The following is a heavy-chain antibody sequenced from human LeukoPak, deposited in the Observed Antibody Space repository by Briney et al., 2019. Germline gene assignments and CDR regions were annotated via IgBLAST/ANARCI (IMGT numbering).Heavy chain of an antibody. V-gene: IGHV3-33*06. D-gene: IGHD3-22*01. Sequence: PGGSLRLSCAASGFTFSSYGMQWLRQAPGKGLEWVAVIWYDGSNKYYADSVKGRFTISRDNSKNTLYLQMNSLRAEDTAVYYCAKDSYYVSSGYFQASLGAFDIWGQGTMVTVSS. CDR1: GFTFSSYG. CDR2: IWYDGSNK. J-gene: IGHJ3*02. CDR3: AKDSYYVSSGYFQASLGAFDI.